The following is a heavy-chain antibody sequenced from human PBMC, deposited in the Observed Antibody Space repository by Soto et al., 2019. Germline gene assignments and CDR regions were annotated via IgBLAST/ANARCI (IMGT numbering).Heavy chain of an antibody. D-gene: IGHD2-8*01. CDR3: AKDIVLMVYAGNFDY. V-gene: IGHV3-30*18. CDR2: ISYDGINE. Sequence: QVQLVESGGGVVQPGRSLRPSCAASGFTFSSYGMHWVRQAPGKGLEWVAVISYDGINEDYADSVKGRFTISRDNSKNTLYLQMNSLRAEDTAVYYCAKDIVLMVYAGNFDYWGQGTLVTVSS. J-gene: IGHJ4*02. CDR1: GFTFSSYG.